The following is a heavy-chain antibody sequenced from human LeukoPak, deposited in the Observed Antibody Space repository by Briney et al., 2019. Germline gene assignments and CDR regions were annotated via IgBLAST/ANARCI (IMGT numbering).Heavy chain of an antibody. CDR1: GRSFSGYY. D-gene: IGHD6-19*01. Sequence: SETLSLTCAVYGRSFSGYYWSWIRQPPGKGLEWIGEINHSGSTNYNPSLKSRVTISVDTSKNQFSLKLSSVTAADTAVYYCARVGISSGQYPTDYWGQGTLVTVSS. J-gene: IGHJ4*02. V-gene: IGHV4-34*09. CDR3: ARVGISSGQYPTDY. CDR2: INHSGST.